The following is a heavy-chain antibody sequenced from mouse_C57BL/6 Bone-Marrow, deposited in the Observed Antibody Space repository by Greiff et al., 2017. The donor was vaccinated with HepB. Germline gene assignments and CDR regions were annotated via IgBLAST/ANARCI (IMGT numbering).Heavy chain of an antibody. CDR1: GFSLTSYG. CDR2: IWSGGST. D-gene: IGHD1-1*01. J-gene: IGHJ4*01. V-gene: IGHV2-2*01. CDR3: ARNRAVVVHYYAMDY. Sequence: VQLVESGPGLVQPSQSLSITCTVSGFSLTSYGVHWVRQSPGKGLEWLGVIWSGGSTDYNAAFISRLSISKDNSKSQVFFKMNSLQADDTAIYYCARNRAVVVHYYAMDYWGQGTSVTVSS.